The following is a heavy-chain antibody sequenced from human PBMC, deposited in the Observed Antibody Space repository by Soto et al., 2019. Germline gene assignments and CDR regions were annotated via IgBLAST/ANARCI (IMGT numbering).Heavy chain of an antibody. CDR1: GFTFSSYG. D-gene: IGHD2-2*01. CDR2: ISYDGSNK. J-gene: IGHJ6*03. V-gene: IGHV3-30*18. CDR3: AKGLHKYQLLYYYYYYMDV. Sequence: QVQLVESGGGVVQPGRSLRLSCAASGFTFSSYGMHWVRQAPGKGLEWVAVISYDGSNKYYAESVKGRFTISTENSKNTMYLQLNSIRAEETAVYYCAKGLHKYQLLYYYYYYMDVWGKGTTVTVSS.